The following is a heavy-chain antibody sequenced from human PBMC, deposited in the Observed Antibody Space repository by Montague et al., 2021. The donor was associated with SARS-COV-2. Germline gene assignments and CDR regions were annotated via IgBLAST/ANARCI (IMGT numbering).Heavy chain of an antibody. D-gene: IGHD3-10*02. CDR2: IYNGGST. V-gene: IGHV4-59*01. CDR1: GGSISNYY. CDR3: AREAVEKRVRTRMTGRLEENYCYVFDV. J-gene: IGHJ6*02. Sequence: SETLSLTCTVSGGSISNYYWSWIRQPPGKGLEWIGYIYNGGSTNYNPSLRSRVTISVDPSEIQFSLRLSSVTAADTAVYYCAREAVEKRVRTRMTGRLEENYCYVFDVWGPGTTVIVSS.